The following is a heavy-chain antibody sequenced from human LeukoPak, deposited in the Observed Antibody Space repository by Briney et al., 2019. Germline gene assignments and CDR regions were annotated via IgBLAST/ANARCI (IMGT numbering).Heavy chain of an antibody. V-gene: IGHV4-39*01. D-gene: IGHD6-13*01. CDR1: GGSFSGYY. CDR3: ARHLIAAAGIASFDY. J-gene: IGHJ4*02. Sequence: SETLSLTCAVYGGSFSGYYWGWIRQPPGKGLEWIGSIYYSGSTYYNPSLKSRVTISVDTSKNQFSLELSSVTAADTAVYYCARHLIAAAGIASFDYWGQGTLVTVSS. CDR2: IYYSGST.